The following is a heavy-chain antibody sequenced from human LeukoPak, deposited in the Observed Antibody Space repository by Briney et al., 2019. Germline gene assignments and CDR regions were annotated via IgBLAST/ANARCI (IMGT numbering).Heavy chain of an antibody. D-gene: IGHD3-9*01. J-gene: IGHJ3*02. V-gene: IGHV4-30-2*01. CDR2: IYHSGST. CDR1: GGSISSGGYY. CDR3: ARPKIPIARWSAFDI. Sequence: PSQTLSLTCTVSGGSISSGGYYWSWIRQPPGKGLEWIGYIYHSGSTYYNPSLKSRVTISVDTSKNQFSLKLSSVTAADTAVYYCARPKIPIARWSAFDIWGQGTMVTVSS.